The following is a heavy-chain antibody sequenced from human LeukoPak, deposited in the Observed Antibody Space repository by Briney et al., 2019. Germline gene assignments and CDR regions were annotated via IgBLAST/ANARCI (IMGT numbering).Heavy chain of an antibody. CDR2: ISRGSGSTR. CDR3: ARISTSGVGGIQGDY. J-gene: IGHJ4*02. Sequence: GGSLRLSCAASGFTFSDFYMSWFRQVPGKGLEAVAYISRGSGSTRYYTDSARGRFTISRDNAKNSPYLQMNSLRAEDTAVYFCARISTSGVGGIQGDYWGQGTLVTVSS. D-gene: IGHD3-16*01. V-gene: IGHV3-11*01. CDR1: GFTFSDFY.